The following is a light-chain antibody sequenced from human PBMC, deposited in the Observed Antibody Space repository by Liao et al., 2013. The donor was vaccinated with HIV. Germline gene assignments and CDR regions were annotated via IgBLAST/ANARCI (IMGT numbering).Light chain of an antibody. Sequence: SYELTQPPSVSVAPGKTARITCGGNNIGSESVRWYQQKPGQAPVLVIYSDNDRPSGIPERFSGSNSGNTATLTISRVEAGDEADYYCQVWDSSNNHLVFGGGTKLTVL. CDR2: SDN. CDR1: NIGSES. CDR3: QVWDSSNNHLV. V-gene: IGLV3-21*01. J-gene: IGLJ3*02.